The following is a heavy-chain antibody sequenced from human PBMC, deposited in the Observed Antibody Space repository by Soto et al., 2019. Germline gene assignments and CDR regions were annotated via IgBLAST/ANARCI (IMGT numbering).Heavy chain of an antibody. CDR3: ARGGNYYDSSGLGPEYYFDY. D-gene: IGHD3-22*01. Sequence: GASVKVSCKASGGTFSSYAISWVRQAPGQGLEWMGGIIPIFGTANYAQKFQGRVTITADESTSTAYMELSSLRSEDTAVYYCARGGNYYDSSGLGPEYYFDYCGQGTLVTVSS. J-gene: IGHJ4*02. CDR2: IIPIFGTA. CDR1: GGTFSSYA. V-gene: IGHV1-69*13.